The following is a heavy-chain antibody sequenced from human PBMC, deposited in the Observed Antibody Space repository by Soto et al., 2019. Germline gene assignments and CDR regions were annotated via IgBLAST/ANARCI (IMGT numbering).Heavy chain of an antibody. V-gene: IGHV3-30-3*01. CDR1: GFTFSNSA. Sequence: GGSLRLSCAASGFTFSNSALHWVRQAPGKGLDWVAVISYDGSHEYYADSVKGRFTISRDNFKSTLYLQMNILRAEDTAVYYCARDQGITFGGIIVPSVDYWGQGTLVTVSS. J-gene: IGHJ4*02. D-gene: IGHD3-16*02. CDR3: ARDQGITFGGIIVPSVDY. CDR2: ISYDGSHE.